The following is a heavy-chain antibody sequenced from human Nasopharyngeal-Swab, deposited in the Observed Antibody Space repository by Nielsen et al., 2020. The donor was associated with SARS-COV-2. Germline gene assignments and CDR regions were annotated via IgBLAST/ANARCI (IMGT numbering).Heavy chain of an antibody. Sequence: GESLKISCVASGFPFSAYWMTWVRQAPGKGLEWVANINLDGSEKYYVDSVKGRFTISRDNAKNSLYLQMNSLRAEDTAVYYCARDRRYAPPPDAFDIWGQGTMVTVSS. D-gene: IGHD1-1*01. V-gene: IGHV3-7*01. CDR1: GFPFSAYW. CDR2: INLDGSEK. CDR3: ARDRRYAPPPDAFDI. J-gene: IGHJ3*02.